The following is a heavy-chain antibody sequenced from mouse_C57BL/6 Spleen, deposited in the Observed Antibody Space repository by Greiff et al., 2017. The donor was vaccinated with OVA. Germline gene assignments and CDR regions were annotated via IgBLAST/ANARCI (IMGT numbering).Heavy chain of an antibody. Sequence: QVQLQQPGAELVRPGSSVKLSCKASGYTFPSYWMDWVKQRPGQGLEWIGNIYPSDSETHYNQKFKDKATLTVDKSSSTAYMQLSSLTSEDSAVYYCAREGRAWFAYWGQGTLVTVSA. V-gene: IGHV1-61*01. CDR2: IYPSDSET. CDR3: AREGRAWFAY. J-gene: IGHJ3*01. CDR1: GYTFPSYW.